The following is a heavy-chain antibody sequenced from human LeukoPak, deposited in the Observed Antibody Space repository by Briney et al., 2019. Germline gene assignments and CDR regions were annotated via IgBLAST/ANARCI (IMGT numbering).Heavy chain of an antibody. CDR3: ARGVPGVLDY. CDR2: IGSAGDS. Sequence: GGSLRLSCAASGFTFSNYDMQWVRHVTGKGLEWVSGIGSAGDSNYLDSLKGRFTISRENAKNSLYLQMNCLRAGDTAVYYCARGVPGVLDYWGQGTLVSVSS. D-gene: IGHD3-10*01. J-gene: IGHJ4*02. CDR1: GFTFSNYD. V-gene: IGHV3-13*04.